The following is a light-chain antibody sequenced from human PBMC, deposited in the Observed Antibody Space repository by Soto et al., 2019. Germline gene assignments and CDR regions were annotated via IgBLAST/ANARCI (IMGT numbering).Light chain of an antibody. J-gene: IGKJ5*01. Sequence: EIVMTQSPTTLSVSPGERATLSCRASQSVRSKLAWYQQKPGQAPRLLIYDVSTRATGIPARFSGTGSGTEFTLTISSLEPEDFAVYYCQQRSNWPITFGQGTRLEI. CDR1: QSVRSK. V-gene: IGKV3-11*01. CDR3: QQRSNWPIT. CDR2: DVS.